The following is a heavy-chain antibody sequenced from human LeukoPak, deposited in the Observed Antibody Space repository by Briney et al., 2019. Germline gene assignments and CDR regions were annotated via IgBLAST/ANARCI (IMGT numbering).Heavy chain of an antibody. D-gene: IGHD2-15*01. Sequence: SGPTLVKPTQTLTLTCTFSGFSLSTSGVGVGWIRQPPGKALEWLALIYWNDDKRYSPSLKSRLTITKDTSKNQVVLTMTNMDPVDTATYYCAHIHIVVVVAATFDWFDPWDQGTLVTVSS. CDR2: IYWNDDK. J-gene: IGHJ5*02. CDR1: GFSLSTSGVG. CDR3: AHIHIVVVVAATFDWFDP. V-gene: IGHV2-5*01.